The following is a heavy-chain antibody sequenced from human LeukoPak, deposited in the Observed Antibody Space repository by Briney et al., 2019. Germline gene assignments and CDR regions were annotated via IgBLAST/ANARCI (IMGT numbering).Heavy chain of an antibody. J-gene: IGHJ4*02. CDR3: ARDYGGSSPFDY. CDR2: ISSSGSTI. V-gene: IGHV3-48*03. CDR1: GFTFSSYE. Sequence: GGSLRLSCAASGFTFSSYEMHWVRQAPGKGLEWVPYISSSGSTIYYADSVKGRFTISRDNAKNSLYLQMNSLRAEDTAVYYCARDYGGSSPFDYWGQGTLVTVSS. D-gene: IGHD4-23*01.